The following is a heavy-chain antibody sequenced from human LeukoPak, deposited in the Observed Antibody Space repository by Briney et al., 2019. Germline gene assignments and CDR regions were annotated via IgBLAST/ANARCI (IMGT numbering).Heavy chain of an antibody. Sequence: PGGSLRLSCAASGFTFSGYIMNWVRQAPGKGLEWVANIKEDESAKHQADSVKGRFTISRDNAQNLVYLQMSSLRGEDTAVYYCARDVGGSLDYWGQGTLVTVSS. CDR1: GFTFSGYI. CDR3: ARDVGGSLDY. CDR2: IKEDESAK. J-gene: IGHJ4*02. D-gene: IGHD1-26*01. V-gene: IGHV3-7*01.